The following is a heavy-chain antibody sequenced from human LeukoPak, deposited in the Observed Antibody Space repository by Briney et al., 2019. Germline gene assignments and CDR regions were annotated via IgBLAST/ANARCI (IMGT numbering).Heavy chain of an antibody. V-gene: IGHV3-23*01. CDR2: ISVSGGNT. Sequence: GGPLRLSCAASGFTFSSYAMSWVPQAPGKALGGFSGISVSGGNTYYADSVKARFPIPRNNSKNTMYLQMNSLRAEDTAVYYCATPPTEWGTWPYYFDNWGQGTLVTVSS. D-gene: IGHD3-3*01. J-gene: IGHJ4*02. CDR3: ATPPTEWGTWPYYFDN. CDR1: GFTFSSYA.